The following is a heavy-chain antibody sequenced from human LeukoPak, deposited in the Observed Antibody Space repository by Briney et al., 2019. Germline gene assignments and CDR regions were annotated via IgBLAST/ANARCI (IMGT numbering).Heavy chain of an antibody. V-gene: IGHV4-34*01. J-gene: IGHJ5*02. CDR1: GGSFSGYY. Sequence: PSETLSLTCAVYGGSFSGYYWSWIRQPPGKGLEWIGEINHSGSTNYNPSLKSRVTISVDTSKNQFSLKLSSVTAADTAVYYCAREGLWFGEGARFDPWGQGTLVTVSS. CDR3: AREGLWFGEGARFDP. CDR2: INHSGST. D-gene: IGHD3-10*01.